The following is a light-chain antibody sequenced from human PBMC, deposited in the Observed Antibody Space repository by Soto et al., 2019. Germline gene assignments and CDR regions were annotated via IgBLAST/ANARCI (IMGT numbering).Light chain of an antibody. CDR3: QQYADSPIT. Sequence: EIVLTQSPGTLSLSPGERATLSCRASQSVSSSYLAWYQHKPGQAPRLLIYDASARATGIPDRFSGSGSGTDFTLTISRLEPEDFAVYYCQQYADSPITLGPGTKVDIK. J-gene: IGKJ3*01. CDR2: DAS. CDR1: QSVSSSY. V-gene: IGKV3-20*01.